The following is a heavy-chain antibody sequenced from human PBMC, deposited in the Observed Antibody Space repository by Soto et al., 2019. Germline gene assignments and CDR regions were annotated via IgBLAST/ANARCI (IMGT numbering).Heavy chain of an antibody. J-gene: IGHJ3*02. D-gene: IGHD4-17*01. CDR2: TYYRSKWYN. CDR1: GYSVSRNSAA. V-gene: IGHV6-1*01. CDR3: ARDHNDYGLHHAFDI. Sequence: SQTLSLTYAISGYSVSRNSAAWSWIRQSPSRGLEWLGRTYYRSKWYNDYAVSVKSRITINPDTSKNQFSLQLNSVTPEDTAVYYCARDHNDYGLHHAFDIWGQGTMVTVSS.